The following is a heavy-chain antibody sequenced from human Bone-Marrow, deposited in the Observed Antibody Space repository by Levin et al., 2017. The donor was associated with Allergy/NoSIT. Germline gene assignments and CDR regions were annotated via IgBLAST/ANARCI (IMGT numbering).Heavy chain of an antibody. CDR3: AKGAGWVAGAVARI. CDR2: ISGSGSST. CDR1: GFTFNSYA. J-gene: IGHJ4*02. V-gene: IGHV3-23*01. D-gene: IGHD6-19*01. Sequence: LSLTCAASGFTFNSYALSWVRQAPGKGLEWVSAISGSGSSTYYADSVKGRFTISRDNSKTTLYLQMNSLRAEDTAVYYCAKGAGWVAGAVARIWGQGTLVTVSS.